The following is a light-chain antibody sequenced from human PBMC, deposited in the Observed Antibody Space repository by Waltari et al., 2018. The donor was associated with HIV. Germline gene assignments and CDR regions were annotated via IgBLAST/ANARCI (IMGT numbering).Light chain of an antibody. CDR2: DDR. V-gene: IGLV3-21*02. J-gene: IGLJ2*01. Sequence: SYVLTQPPSVSVAPGQTARITCGGNNIAAIKSVHWYRKRPGQAHVLVVYDDRDRPSGIPDRFSGSSSGDTATLTISRAEAGDEADYYCQVYSDRGDPVIFGGGTKLTVL. CDR3: QVYSDRGDPVI. CDR1: NIAAIKS.